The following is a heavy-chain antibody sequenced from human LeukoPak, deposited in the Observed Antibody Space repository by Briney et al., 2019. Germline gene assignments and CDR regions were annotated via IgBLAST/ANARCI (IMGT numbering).Heavy chain of an antibody. Sequence: GGSLRLSCAASGFTFSSYAMSWVRQAPGKGLEWVSSISSSSTYIYYVDSVKGRFTISRDNAKNSLSLQMNSLRAEDTAVYYCARVWSPPYTSSWPYYFDYWGQGILVTVSS. CDR1: GFTFSSYA. J-gene: IGHJ4*02. V-gene: IGHV3-21*01. D-gene: IGHD6-13*01. CDR3: ARVWSPPYTSSWPYYFDY. CDR2: ISSSSTYI.